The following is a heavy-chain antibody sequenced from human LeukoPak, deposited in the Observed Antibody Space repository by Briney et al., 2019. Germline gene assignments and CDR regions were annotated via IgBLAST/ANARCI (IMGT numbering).Heavy chain of an antibody. CDR1: GFTVTSNC. Sequence: GGSLRLSCAASGFTVTSNCMSWVRQAPGKGLEGVSVIYRGGSTYYADSVQGRFTISRDNSSNTLYLQMNSLRADDTAVYYCTLRGSGSHYEGASVYWGQGTLVTVSS. CDR3: TLRGSGSHYEGASVY. J-gene: IGHJ4*02. V-gene: IGHV3-66*01. CDR2: IYRGGST. D-gene: IGHD3-10*01.